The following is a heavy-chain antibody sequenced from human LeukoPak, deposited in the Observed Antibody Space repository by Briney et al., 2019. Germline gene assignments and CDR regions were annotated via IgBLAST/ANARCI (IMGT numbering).Heavy chain of an antibody. CDR1: GGSFSGYY. V-gene: IGHV4-34*01. CDR2: INHSGST. J-gene: IGHJ3*01. D-gene: IGHD6-13*01. CDR3: ARDRTNSRYRPSAFDV. Sequence: PSETLSLTCAVYGGSFSGYYWSWIRQPPGKGLEWIGEINHSGSTNYNPSLKSRGSISVDTSKSQFSLNLSSVTAADTAVYYCARDRTNSRYRPSAFDVWGQGTMVTVSS.